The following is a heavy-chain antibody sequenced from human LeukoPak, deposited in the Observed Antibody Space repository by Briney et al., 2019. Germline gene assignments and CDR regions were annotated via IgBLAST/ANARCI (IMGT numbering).Heavy chain of an antibody. D-gene: IGHD7-27*01. CDR1: GYTFTGYY. J-gene: IGHJ4*02. CDR2: INPNSGGT. V-gene: IGHV1-2*02. CDR3: ARGRARLGIADCFDY. Sequence: GASVKVSCKASGYTFTGYYMHWVRQAPGQGLEWMGWINPNSGGTNYAQKFQSRVTMTRDTSISTAYMELSRLRSDDTAVYYCARGRARLGIADCFDYWGQGTLVTVSS.